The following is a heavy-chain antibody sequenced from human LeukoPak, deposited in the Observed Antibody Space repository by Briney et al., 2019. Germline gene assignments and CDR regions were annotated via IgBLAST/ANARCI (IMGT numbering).Heavy chain of an antibody. CDR3: AKSHSSGWYRTPWFDP. V-gene: IGHV3-11*06. Sequence: PGGSLRLSCAASGFTFSDYYMSWIRQAPGKGLEWVSYISSSSSYTNYADSVKGRFTISRDNAKNSLYLQMNSLRAEDTAVYYCAKSHSSGWYRTPWFDPWGQGTLVTVSS. D-gene: IGHD6-19*01. CDR1: GFTFSDYY. CDR2: ISSSSSYT. J-gene: IGHJ5*02.